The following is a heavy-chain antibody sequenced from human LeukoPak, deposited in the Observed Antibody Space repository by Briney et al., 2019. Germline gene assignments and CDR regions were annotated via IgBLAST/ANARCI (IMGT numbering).Heavy chain of an antibody. CDR3: ARGDSSSWSFDY. J-gene: IGHJ4*02. D-gene: IGHD6-13*01. CDR1: GFTFSSYS. Sequence: GRSLRLSCAASGFTFSSYSMHWVRQAPGKGLEWVAVISYDGSNKYYADSVKGRFTISRDNSKNTLYLQMNSLRAEDTAVYYCARGDSSSWSFDYWGQGTLVTVSS. CDR2: ISYDGSNK. V-gene: IGHV3-30*04.